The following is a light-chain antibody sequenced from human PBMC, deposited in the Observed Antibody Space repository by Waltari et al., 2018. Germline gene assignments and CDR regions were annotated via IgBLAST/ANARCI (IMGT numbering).Light chain of an antibody. CDR3: QQYDGEVVT. J-gene: IGKJ4*01. V-gene: IGKV3-20*01. CDR1: QSVTSIS. CDR2: GTS. Sequence: EFVLPQSPGPLPLFPGERATLPCRASQSVTSISLTWYQQKLGQAPRLLIYGTSSRATGIPDRFSGSGSGTDFTLTISRLEPEDFAIYYCQQYDGEVVTFGGGTKVEI.